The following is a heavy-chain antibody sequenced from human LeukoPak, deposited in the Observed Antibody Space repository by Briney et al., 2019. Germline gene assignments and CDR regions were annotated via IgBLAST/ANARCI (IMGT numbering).Heavy chain of an antibody. V-gene: IGHV4-39*07. J-gene: IGHJ3*02. D-gene: IGHD3-10*01. Sequence: PSETLSLTCTVSGGSISTSSYYWGWVRLPPGKGLEWIGNIFYSGSTYYSPSLKSRVTISLDTSRNQFSLKLNSVTAADTAVYYCAKSNGYGLVGIWGQGTMVTVSS. CDR1: GGSISTSSYY. CDR3: AKSNGYGLVGI. CDR2: IFYSGST.